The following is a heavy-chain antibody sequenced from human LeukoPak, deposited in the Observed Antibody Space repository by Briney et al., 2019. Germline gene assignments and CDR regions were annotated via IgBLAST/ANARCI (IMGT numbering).Heavy chain of an antibody. V-gene: IGHV5-51*01. CDR2: IYPGDSDT. J-gene: IGHJ4*02. D-gene: IGHD5-12*01. CDR1: GYSFTSYW. CDR3: ARQFMVATVISDY. Sequence: GESLKISCKGSGYSFTSYWIGWVRQMPGEGLEWTGIIYPGDSDTRYSPSFQGQVTISADKSISTAYLQWSSLKASDTAMYYCARQFMVATVISDYWGQGTLVTVSS.